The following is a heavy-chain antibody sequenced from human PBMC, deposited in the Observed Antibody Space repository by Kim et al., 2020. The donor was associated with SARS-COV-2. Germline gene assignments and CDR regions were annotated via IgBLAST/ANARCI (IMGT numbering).Heavy chain of an antibody. Sequence: GGSLRLSCAASGFTFSSYWMSWVRQAPGKGLEWVANIKQDGSEKYYVDSVKGRFTISRDNAKNSLYLQMNNLRAEDTAVYYCAREGDSSSFDYWGQGTLVTVSS. D-gene: IGHD6-6*01. V-gene: IGHV3-7*03. J-gene: IGHJ4*02. CDR1: GFTFSSYW. CDR3: AREGDSSSFDY. CDR2: IKQDGSEK.